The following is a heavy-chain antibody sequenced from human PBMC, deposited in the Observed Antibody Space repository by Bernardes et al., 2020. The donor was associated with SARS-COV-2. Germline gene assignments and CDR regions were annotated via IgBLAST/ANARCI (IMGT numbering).Heavy chain of an antibody. V-gene: IGHV5-51*01. CDR1: GYNFINYW. J-gene: IGHJ3*02. Sequence: GESLKISCTASGYNFINYWIGWVRQMPGKGLEGMGVIYPGDSDTRYSPSLQGQVTISADKSITTSYLEWSSLKASDTAIYYCARGPRTSAWEGGAFDIWGQGTMVTVSS. D-gene: IGHD1-26*01. CDR3: ARGPRTSAWEGGAFDI. CDR2: IYPGDSDT.